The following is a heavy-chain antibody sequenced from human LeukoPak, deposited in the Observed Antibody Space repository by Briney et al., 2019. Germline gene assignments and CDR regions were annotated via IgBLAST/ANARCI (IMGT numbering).Heavy chain of an antibody. V-gene: IGHV4-61*02. CDR3: ARDLYDYYWIDP. CDR2: IYNNESA. D-gene: IGHD3-16*01. Sequence: SQTLSLTCTVSGGSISSGSYYWSWIRQPAGKGLEWIGRIYNNESAKYNPSLKSRVTISVDTSKNQFSLKLSSVTAADTAVYYCARDLYDYYWIDPWGQGTLVTVSS. CDR1: GGSISSGSYY. J-gene: IGHJ5*02.